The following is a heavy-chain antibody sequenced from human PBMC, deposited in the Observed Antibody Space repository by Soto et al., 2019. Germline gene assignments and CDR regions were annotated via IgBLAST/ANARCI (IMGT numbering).Heavy chain of an antibody. CDR1: GFTFSSYW. J-gene: IGHJ4*02. D-gene: IGHD2-2*01. CDR2: IKQDGSEK. CDR3: ARDCSSTSCHPDFDY. Sequence: GGSLRLSCAASGFTFSSYWMTWVRQAPGKGLEWVANIKQDGSEKYYVDSVKGRFTISRDNAKNSLYLQMNSLRAEDTAMYYCARDCSSTSCHPDFDYWGQGTLVTVSS. V-gene: IGHV3-7*01.